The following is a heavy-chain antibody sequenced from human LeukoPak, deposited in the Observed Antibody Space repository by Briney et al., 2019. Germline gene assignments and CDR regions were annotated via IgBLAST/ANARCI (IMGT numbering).Heavy chain of an antibody. CDR3: ARDQRARTRVAARGYYYYGMDV. J-gene: IGHJ6*04. V-gene: IGHV1-69*06. Sequence: ASVKVSCKASGGTFSSYAISWVRQAPGQGLEWMGGIIPIFGTANYAQKFQGRVTFTADKSTSTAYMELSSLRSEDTAVYYCARDQRARTRVAARGYYYYGMDVWGKGTAVTVSS. CDR1: GGTFSSYA. D-gene: IGHD2-15*01. CDR2: IIPIFGTA.